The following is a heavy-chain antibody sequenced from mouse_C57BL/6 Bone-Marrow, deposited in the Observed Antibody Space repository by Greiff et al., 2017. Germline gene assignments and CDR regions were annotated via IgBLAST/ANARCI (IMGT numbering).Heavy chain of an antibody. J-gene: IGHJ3*01. CDR1: GYTFTSYG. Sequence: QVQLKQSGAELARPGASVKLSCKASGYTFTSYGISWVKQRTGQGLEWIGEIYPRSGTTYYNEKFKGKATLTADKSSITAYMELRSLTSEDSAVYFCAPIYYGAYWGQGTLVTVSA. D-gene: IGHD2-1*01. CDR2: IYPRSGTT. V-gene: IGHV1-81*01. CDR3: APIYYGAY.